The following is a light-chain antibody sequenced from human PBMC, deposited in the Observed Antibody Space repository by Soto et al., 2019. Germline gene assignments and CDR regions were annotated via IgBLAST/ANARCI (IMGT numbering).Light chain of an antibody. CDR2: TTS. CDR1: QSISYY. V-gene: IGKV1-39*01. Sequence: DIQMTQSPSSLSASVGDRVTITCRASQSISYYLNWYQQKPGRAPRLLIYTTSSLQSGVPSKFSGSASETDFTLTISSLQPEDFATYYCQQSYTTPWTFGQGTKVEIK. J-gene: IGKJ1*01. CDR3: QQSYTTPWT.